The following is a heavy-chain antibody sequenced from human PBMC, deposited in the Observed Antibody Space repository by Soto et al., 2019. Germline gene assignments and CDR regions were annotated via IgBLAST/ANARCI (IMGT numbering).Heavy chain of an antibody. CDR2: INPSGGST. D-gene: IGHD6-13*01. V-gene: IGHV1-46*03. CDR1: GYTFTSYY. Sequence: ASVKVSCKASGYTFTSYYMHWVQQAPGQGLEWMGIINPSGGSTSYAQKFQGRVTMTRDTSTSTVYMELSSLRSEDTAVYYCAREVGGREAAASGVHDYWGQGTLVTVSS. CDR3: AREVGGREAAASGVHDY. J-gene: IGHJ4*02.